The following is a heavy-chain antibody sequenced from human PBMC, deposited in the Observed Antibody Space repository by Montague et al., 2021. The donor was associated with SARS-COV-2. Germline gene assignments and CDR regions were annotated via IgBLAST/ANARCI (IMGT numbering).Heavy chain of an antibody. CDR1: GASVKDFH. CDR3: AAFIRTGTTSKFYH. CDR2: VRAAGVT. Sequence: SETLSLTCDVSGASVKDFHWTWVRESPATGLEWIEDVRAAGVTDYNPSLGSRVAIFMDTSRAQFSLTLASLTTADTVRDYCAAFIRTGTTSKFYHWGPG. J-gene: IGHJ4*02. V-gene: IGHV4-4*08. D-gene: IGHD1-1*01.